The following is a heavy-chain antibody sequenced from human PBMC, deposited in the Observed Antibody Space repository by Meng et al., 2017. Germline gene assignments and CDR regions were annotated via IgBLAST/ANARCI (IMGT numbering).Heavy chain of an antibody. J-gene: IGHJ4*02. CDR3: ARDEDISAAGKLFGDY. CDR2: INPKSGDT. D-gene: IGHD6-25*01. V-gene: IGHV1-2*06. Sequence: QGAVVQSGAEVKKPGDSVKVSCKPSGYNFPDYYIHWVRRAPGQGLEWMGRINPKSGDTHYAQKFQARVTMTGDTSISTAYMELSGLRSDDTAMYYCARDEDISAAGKLFGDYWGQGTLVTVSS. CDR1: GYNFPDYY.